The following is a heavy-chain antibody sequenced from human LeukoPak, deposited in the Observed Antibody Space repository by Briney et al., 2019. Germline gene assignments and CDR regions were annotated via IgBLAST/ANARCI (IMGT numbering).Heavy chain of an antibody. J-gene: IGHJ5*02. V-gene: IGHV4-30-4*01. D-gene: IGHD5-12*01. CDR3: ARLYSGYDWRWFDP. CDR1: GGSISSGDYY. CDR2: IYYSGST. Sequence: SQTLSLTCTVSGGSISSGDYYWSWIRQPPGKCLEWIGYIYYSGSTYYNPSLKSRVTISVDTSKNQFSPKLSSVTAADTAVYYCARLYSGYDWRWFDPWGQGTLVTVSS.